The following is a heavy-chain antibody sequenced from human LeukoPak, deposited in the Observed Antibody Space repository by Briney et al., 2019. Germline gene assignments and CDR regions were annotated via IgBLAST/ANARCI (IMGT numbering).Heavy chain of an antibody. D-gene: IGHD5-12*01. CDR1: GGSFSGYY. Sequence: SETLSLTCAVYGGSFSGYYWSWIRQPPGKGLEWIGEINHSGSTNYNPSLKSRVTISVDTSKNQFSLKLSSVTAADTAVYYCARRLLATRRNDYWGQGTLVTVSS. J-gene: IGHJ4*02. V-gene: IGHV4-34*01. CDR2: INHSGST. CDR3: ARRLLATRRNDY.